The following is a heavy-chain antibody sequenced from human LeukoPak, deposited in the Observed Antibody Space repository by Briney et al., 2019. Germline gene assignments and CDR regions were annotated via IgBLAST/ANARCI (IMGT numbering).Heavy chain of an antibody. J-gene: IGHJ6*03. D-gene: IGHD6-19*01. V-gene: IGHV1-2*02. CDR1: GYTFTGYY. Sequence: GASVKVSCKASGYTFTGYYIHWVRQAPGQGLEWMGWINPSSGGTNYAQKFQDRVTMTRDTSISTAYMELSRLRSDDTAVYYCARGAVAHGGYYYYYMDVWGKGTTVTVSS. CDR2: INPSSGGT. CDR3: ARGAVAHGGYYYYYMDV.